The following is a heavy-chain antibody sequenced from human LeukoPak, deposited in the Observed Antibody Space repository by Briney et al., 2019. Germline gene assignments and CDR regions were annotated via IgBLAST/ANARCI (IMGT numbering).Heavy chain of an antibody. CDR1: GFTFSSYA. V-gene: IGHV3-30*02. CDR3: AKNYYGSGSYPLSPDY. CDR2: IRYDGSNK. D-gene: IGHD3-10*01. Sequence: GGSLRLSCAASGFTFSSYAMSWVRQAPGKGLEWVAFIRYDGSNKYYADSVKGRFTISRDNSKNTLYLQMNSLRAEDTAVYYCAKNYYGSGSYPLSPDYWGQGTLVTVSS. J-gene: IGHJ4*02.